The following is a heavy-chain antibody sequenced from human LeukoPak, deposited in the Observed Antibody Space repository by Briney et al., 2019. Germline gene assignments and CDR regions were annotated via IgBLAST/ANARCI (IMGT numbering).Heavy chain of an antibody. V-gene: IGHV3-30*18. J-gene: IGHJ4*02. CDR1: GFTFSSSG. CDR3: AKDSYDRSGYYYYYFAY. D-gene: IGHD3-22*01. Sequence: GRSLRLSCAASGFTFSSSGMHWVRQAPGKGLEWLAVISYDGSNKYYPDSVKGRFTISRDNSKNTLYLQMNSLRAGDTAVYYCAKDSYDRSGYYYYYFAYWGQGPQVTVSS. CDR2: ISYDGSNK.